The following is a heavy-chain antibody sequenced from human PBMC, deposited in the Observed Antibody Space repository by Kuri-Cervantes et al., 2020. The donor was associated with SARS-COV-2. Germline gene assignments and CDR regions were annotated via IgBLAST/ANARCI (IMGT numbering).Heavy chain of an antibody. Sequence: GESLKISCAASGFNFSTYGMYWVRQAPGKGLEWVAVIWYDGTNKYYGDPVKGRFAISRDNAQNSLYLQMNSLSDEDTAVYYCVRDAPHDLWGQGTLVTVSS. CDR1: GFNFSTYG. CDR3: VRDAPHDL. V-gene: IGHV3-33*01. J-gene: IGHJ5*02. CDR2: IWYDGTNK.